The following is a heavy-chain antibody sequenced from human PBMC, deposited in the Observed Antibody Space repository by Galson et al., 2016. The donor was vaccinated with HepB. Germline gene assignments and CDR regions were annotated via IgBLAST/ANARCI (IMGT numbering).Heavy chain of an antibody. J-gene: IGHJ6*02. CDR3: AKDRSYVYFGSGGMDV. V-gene: IGHV3-30*18. Sequence: SLRLSCAASGFTFSSYGMHWVRQAPGKGLEWVAVISYDGSNKYYADSEKGRFTIYRDKSKNTRYLQMNRLRAEDSAGYYCAKDRSYVYFGSGGMDVWGQGTTVTVSS. D-gene: IGHD3-10*01. CDR2: ISYDGSNK. CDR1: GFTFSSYG.